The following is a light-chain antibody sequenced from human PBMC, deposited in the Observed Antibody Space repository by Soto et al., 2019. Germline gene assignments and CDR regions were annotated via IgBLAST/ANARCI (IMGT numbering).Light chain of an antibody. V-gene: IGKV3-11*01. CDR1: QFLSSY. CDR2: DTS. J-gene: IGKJ3*01. Sequence: EVVLTQSPATLSLAPGERATLSCRASQFLSSYLAWYQQKPGQPPRLLIYDTSNRATGIPARFSGSRSGTDFTLTISSLEPEDSAVYYCHQRSNWPPSFGPGTKVDIK. CDR3: HQRSNWPPS.